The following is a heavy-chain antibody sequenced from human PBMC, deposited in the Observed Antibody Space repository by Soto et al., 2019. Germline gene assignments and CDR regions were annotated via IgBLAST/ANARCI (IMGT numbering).Heavy chain of an antibody. V-gene: IGHV3-33*01. CDR2: IWYDGSNK. CDR1: GFTFSSYG. CDR3: ARGSPPDY. Sequence: QVKLVESGGGVVQPGRSLRLSCAASGFTFSSYGMHWVRQAPGKGLEWVTVIWYDGSNKHYADSVKGRFTISRDNSKNKLYLQMNSLRAEDTAVYYCARGSPPDYWGQGTLVTVSS. J-gene: IGHJ4*02.